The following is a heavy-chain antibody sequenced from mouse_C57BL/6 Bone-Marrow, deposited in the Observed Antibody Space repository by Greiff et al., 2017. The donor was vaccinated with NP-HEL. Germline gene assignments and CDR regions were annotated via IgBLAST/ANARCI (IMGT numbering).Heavy chain of an antibody. Sequence: VQLQQSGAELARPGASVKLSCKASGYTFTSYGISWVKQRTGQGLEWIGEIYPRSGNTYYNEKFKGKATLTADKSSSTAYMELLSLTSEDSAVYFCARGYYGGLYAMDYWGQGTSVTVSS. V-gene: IGHV1-81*01. D-gene: IGHD1-1*01. J-gene: IGHJ4*01. CDR3: ARGYYGGLYAMDY. CDR2: IYPRSGNT. CDR1: GYTFTSYG.